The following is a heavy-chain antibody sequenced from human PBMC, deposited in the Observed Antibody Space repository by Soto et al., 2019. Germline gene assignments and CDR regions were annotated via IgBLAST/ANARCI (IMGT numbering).Heavy chain of an antibody. Sequence: QVQLVQSGAEVKKPGSSVKVSCKASGGTFSSYAISWVRQAPGQGLEWMGGIIPIFGTADYAQKFQGRVTITADESTSTAYMELSSVRSEDTALYYCASHSGSSPEGRYYYGMDVWGQGTTVTVSS. CDR1: GGTFSSYA. J-gene: IGHJ6*02. D-gene: IGHD1-26*01. V-gene: IGHV1-69*12. CDR3: ASHSGSSPEGRYYYGMDV. CDR2: IIPIFGTA.